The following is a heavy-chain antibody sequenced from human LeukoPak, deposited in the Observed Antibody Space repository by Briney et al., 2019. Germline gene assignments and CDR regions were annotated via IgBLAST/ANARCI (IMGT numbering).Heavy chain of an antibody. CDR2: IYYSGST. D-gene: IGHD6-13*01. V-gene: IGHV4-59*01. J-gene: IGHJ4*02. CDR3: ARIESPYRSSWYYFDY. Sequence: PSETLSLTCTVSGGSISSYYWGWIRQPPGKGLEWIGDIYYSGSTNYNPSLKSRVTISVDTSKNQFSLKLSSVTAADTAVYYCARIESPYRSSWYYFDYWGQGTLVTVSS. CDR1: GGSISSYY.